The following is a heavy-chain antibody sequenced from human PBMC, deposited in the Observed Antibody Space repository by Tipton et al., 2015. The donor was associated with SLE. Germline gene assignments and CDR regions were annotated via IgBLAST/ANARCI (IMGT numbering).Heavy chain of an antibody. V-gene: IGHV3-23*01. CDR3: ASWDDNSGYFYVGYFDY. D-gene: IGHD3-22*01. CDR1: GFTFYNYA. CDR2: VSGRGDAT. Sequence: GSLRLSCAASGFTFYNYAISWVRQAPGKGPEWVSAVSGRGDATFYADSVRGRFTISRDNSKNTLYLQMNDLRAEDTAVYYCASWDDNSGYFYVGYFDYWGHGTPVTVSS. J-gene: IGHJ4*01.